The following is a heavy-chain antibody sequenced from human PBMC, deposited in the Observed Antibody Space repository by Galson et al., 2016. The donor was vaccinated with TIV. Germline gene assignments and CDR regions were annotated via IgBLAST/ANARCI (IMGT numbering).Heavy chain of an antibody. CDR3: VRAPDYGGNFGGTGETHSYYFHY. CDR2: IWYDGTNT. Sequence: SLRLSCAASGFTFSSFGMHWVRQAPGKGLEWVALIWYDGTNTYYADSVKGRFTISRDNSKNTLYVQMNSLRAEDTAVYYCVRAPDYGGNFGGTGETHSYYFHYWGQGTLVTVSS. V-gene: IGHV3-33*01. J-gene: IGHJ4*02. D-gene: IGHD4-23*01. CDR1: GFTFSSFG.